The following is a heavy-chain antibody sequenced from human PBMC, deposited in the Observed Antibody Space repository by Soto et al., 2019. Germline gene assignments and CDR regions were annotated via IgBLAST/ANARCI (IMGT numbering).Heavy chain of an antibody. CDR3: AKVPSSGWYYFDY. J-gene: IGHJ4*02. D-gene: IGHD6-19*01. V-gene: IGHV3-30*18. CDR1: GFTFSSYG. Sequence: PGGSLRLSRAASGFTFSSYGMHWVRQAPGKGLEWVAVISYDGSNKYYADSVKGRFTISRDNSKNTLYLQMNSLRAEDTAVYYCAKVPSSGWYYFDYWGQGTLVTVSS. CDR2: ISYDGSNK.